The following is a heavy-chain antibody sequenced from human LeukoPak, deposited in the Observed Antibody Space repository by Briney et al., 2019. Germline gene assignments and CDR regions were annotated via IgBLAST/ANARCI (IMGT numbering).Heavy chain of an antibody. Sequence: SETLSLTCTVSGGSMDSYYWSWIRQPPGKGLEWIGNIYYSGSTNYIPSLKSRVTISVDTSKNQFSLNLSSVTAADTAVYYCARIRRGSRTGADYWGQGTLVTVSS. D-gene: IGHD1-26*01. J-gene: IGHJ4*02. V-gene: IGHV4-59*01. CDR1: GGSMDSYY. CDR3: ARIRRGSRTGADY. CDR2: IYYSGST.